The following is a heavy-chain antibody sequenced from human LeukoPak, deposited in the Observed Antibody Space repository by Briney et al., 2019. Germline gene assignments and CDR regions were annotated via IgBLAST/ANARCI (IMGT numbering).Heavy chain of an antibody. D-gene: IGHD3-22*01. Sequence: GESLKISCKGSGYSFTSYWIGWARQMPGKGLEWMGIIYPGDSDTRYSPSFQGQVTISADKSISTAYLQWSSLKASDTAMYYCAKLGPGGSGYYYLLDYWGQGTLVTVSS. CDR3: AKLGPGGSGYYYLLDY. CDR2: IYPGDSDT. V-gene: IGHV5-51*01. J-gene: IGHJ4*02. CDR1: GYSFTSYW.